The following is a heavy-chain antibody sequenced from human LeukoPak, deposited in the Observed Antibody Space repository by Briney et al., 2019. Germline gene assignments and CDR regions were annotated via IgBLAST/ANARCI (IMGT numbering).Heavy chain of an antibody. Sequence: GGSLRLSCAASGFTFSSYGMHWVRQAPGKGLEWVAFIRYDGSNKYYADSVKGRFTISRDNSKNTLYLQMNSLRAEDTAVYYCAKDDRARRWGLLDYWGQGTLVTVSS. J-gene: IGHJ4*02. D-gene: IGHD2-21*02. V-gene: IGHV3-30*02. CDR3: AKDDRARRWGLLDY. CDR1: GFTFSSYG. CDR2: IRYDGSNK.